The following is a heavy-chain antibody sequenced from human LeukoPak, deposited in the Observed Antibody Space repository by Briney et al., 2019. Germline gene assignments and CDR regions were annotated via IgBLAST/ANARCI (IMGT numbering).Heavy chain of an antibody. CDR1: GYTLTELS. Sequence: ASVKVSCKVSGYTLTELSMHWVRQAPGKGLEWMGGFDPEDGETIYAQKFQGRVTMTEDTSTDTAYMELSSLRSEDTAVYYCATGLHYYYDYVWGSLGDWGQGTLVTVSS. CDR3: ATGLHYYYDYVWGSLGD. J-gene: IGHJ4*02. D-gene: IGHD3-16*01. CDR2: FDPEDGET. V-gene: IGHV1-24*01.